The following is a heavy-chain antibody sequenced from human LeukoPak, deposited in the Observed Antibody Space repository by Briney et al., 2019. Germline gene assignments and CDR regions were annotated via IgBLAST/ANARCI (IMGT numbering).Heavy chain of an antibody. D-gene: IGHD3-3*01. V-gene: IGHV3-33*06. CDR1: GFSFSSCG. J-gene: IGHJ6*02. Sequence: PGGSLRLSCVVSGFSFSSCGYHWVRQAPGKGLEWVAVIWYDGSKTYYADSVKGRFTVSRDNSKNTLYLQMNSLRAEDTAVYYCAKGDSYYDFCMDVWGQGTTVTVSS. CDR3: AKGDSYYDFCMDV. CDR2: IWYDGSKT.